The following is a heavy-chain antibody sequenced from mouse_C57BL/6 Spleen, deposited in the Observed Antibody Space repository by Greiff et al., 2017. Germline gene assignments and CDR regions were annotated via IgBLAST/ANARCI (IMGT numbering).Heavy chain of an antibody. CDR3: ARYWDGYFDV. Sequence: VQLQQSGAELVKPGASVKLSCKASGYTFTSYWMHWVKQRPGQGLEWIGMIHPNSGSTNYNEKFKGKATLTVDKSSSTAYMQLSSLTSEDSAVYYCARYWDGYFDVWGTGTTVTVSS. J-gene: IGHJ1*03. D-gene: IGHD4-1*01. V-gene: IGHV1-64*01. CDR1: GYTFTSYW. CDR2: IHPNSGST.